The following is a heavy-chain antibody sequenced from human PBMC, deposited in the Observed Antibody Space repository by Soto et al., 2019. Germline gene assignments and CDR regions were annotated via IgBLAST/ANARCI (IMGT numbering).Heavy chain of an antibody. D-gene: IGHD2-2*01. V-gene: IGHV4-34*01. Sequence: QVQLQQWGAGLLKPSETLSLTCAVYGGSFSGYYWSWIRQPPGKGLEWIGEINHSGSTNYNPSLKSRVTISVDTSKNQFSLKLSSVTAADTAVYYCASLPLSRYCSSTSCRQVGHYYYYMDVWGKGTTVTVSS. CDR1: GGSFSGYY. CDR3: ASLPLSRYCSSTSCRQVGHYYYYMDV. J-gene: IGHJ6*03. CDR2: INHSGST.